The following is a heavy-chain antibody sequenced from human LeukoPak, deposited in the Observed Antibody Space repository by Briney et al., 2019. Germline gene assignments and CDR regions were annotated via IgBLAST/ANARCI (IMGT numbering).Heavy chain of an antibody. J-gene: IGHJ6*02. CDR3: ARFSCSSTSCYDGAGDYYYGMDV. Sequence: ASVKVSCKASGYTFTSYAMNWVRQAPGQGLEWMGWINTNTGNPTYAQGFTGRFVFSLDTSVSTAYLQISSLKAEDTAVYYCARFSCSSTSCYDGAGDYYYGMDVWGQGTTVTVSS. D-gene: IGHD2-2*01. CDR2: INTNTGNP. CDR1: GYTFTSYA. V-gene: IGHV7-4-1*02.